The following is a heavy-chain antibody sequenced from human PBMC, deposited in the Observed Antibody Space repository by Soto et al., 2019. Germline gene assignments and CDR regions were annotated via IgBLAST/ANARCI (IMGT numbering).Heavy chain of an antibody. CDR1: GYTFTGYY. J-gene: IGHJ6*02. Sequence: ASVKVSCKASGYTFTGYYMHWVRQAPGQGLEWMGWINPNSGGTNYAQKFQGWVTMTRDTSISTAYMELSRLRSDDTAVYYCARDPNFVSVSDYYYYGMDVWGQGTTVTVSS. D-gene: IGHD3-16*02. CDR2: INPNSGGT. CDR3: ARDPNFVSVSDYYYYGMDV. V-gene: IGHV1-2*04.